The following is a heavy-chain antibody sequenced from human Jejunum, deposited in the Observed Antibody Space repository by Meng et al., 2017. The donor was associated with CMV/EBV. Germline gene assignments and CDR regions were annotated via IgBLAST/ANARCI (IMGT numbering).Heavy chain of an antibody. CDR1: GFTVSSSP. Sequence: GFTVSSSPLHWVRPAPGKGLELVAFLSFLGHKRNYADSVKVRFTIFSDDYNNTVYLQMNSLTVEDTAVYYCARDVYCGGPSCFPNWFDPGGQGTLVTVSS. J-gene: IGHJ5*02. V-gene: IGHV3-30*04. CDR3: ARDVYCGGPSCFPNWFDP. CDR2: LSFLGHKR. D-gene: IGHD2-2*01.